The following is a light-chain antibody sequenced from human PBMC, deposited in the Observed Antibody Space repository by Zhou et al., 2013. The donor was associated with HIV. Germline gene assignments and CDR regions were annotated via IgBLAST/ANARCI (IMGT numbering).Light chain of an antibody. V-gene: IGKV1-39*01. CDR2: GAS. Sequence: DTQMTQSPSSLSASVGDRVTITCRASQSISSSLNWFQQKPGKAPQLLISGASTLQSGVPSRFTGSGSGTDFRLTINSLQPEDFAIYYCQQAKSFPRTFGQG. CDR3: QQAKSFPRT. J-gene: IGKJ1*01. CDR1: QSISSS.